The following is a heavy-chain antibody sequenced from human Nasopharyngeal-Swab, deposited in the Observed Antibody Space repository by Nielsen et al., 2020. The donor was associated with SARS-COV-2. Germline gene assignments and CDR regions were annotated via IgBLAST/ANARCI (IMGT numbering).Heavy chain of an antibody. D-gene: IGHD2-15*01. J-gene: IGHJ3*02. V-gene: IGHV3-7*01. CDR1: GFTFSSFW. CDR3: AGESGPNGFDI. CDR2: INGDGSAR. Sequence: GESLKISCVGTGFTFSSFWMNWVRQAPGKGLECVSNINGDGSARYYVDSVRGRFTVSRDNAKSSLYLQMNSLRFEDTALYYCAGESGPNGFDIWGQGAMITVSS.